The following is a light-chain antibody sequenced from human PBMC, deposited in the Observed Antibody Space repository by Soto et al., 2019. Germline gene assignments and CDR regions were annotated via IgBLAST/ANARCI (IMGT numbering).Light chain of an antibody. CDR1: QDISSY. CDR3: QQLNGYSIFG. CDR2: GAS. Sequence: DIQLTQSPSFLSASVGDRVTITCRASQDISSYLAWYQQKPGKAPKLLIFGASTLQSGVPSRFSGSGSGTEFTLTISSLQPEDFATYYCQQLNGYSIFGFGPGTKVDIK. V-gene: IGKV1-9*01. J-gene: IGKJ3*01.